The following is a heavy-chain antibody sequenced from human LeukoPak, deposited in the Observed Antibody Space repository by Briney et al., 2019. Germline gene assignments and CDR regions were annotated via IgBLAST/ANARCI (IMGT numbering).Heavy chain of an antibody. Sequence: GGSLRLSCAASGFTFNNAWMSWVRQAPGGGLEWVGCIKGRSDGGTTDYAAPVKGRFTISRDDSENTLYLQMNSLKTEDTAVYYCTTGDTMIRGVSHYWGQGTLVTVSS. CDR3: TTGDTMIRGVSHY. CDR1: GFTFNNAW. CDR2: IKGRSDGGTT. V-gene: IGHV3-15*01. J-gene: IGHJ4*02. D-gene: IGHD3-10*01.